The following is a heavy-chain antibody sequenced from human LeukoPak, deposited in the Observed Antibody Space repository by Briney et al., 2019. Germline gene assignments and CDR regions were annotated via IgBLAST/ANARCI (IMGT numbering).Heavy chain of an antibody. J-gene: IGHJ3*01. CDR1: GGIFNSKA. V-gene: IGHV1-69*13. Sequence: PVKVSCKASGGIFNSKALSWVRQAPGQGLEWMGGIIPMFRTANYGQKFQGRVTITADDSTSTGYMELSSLRSEDTAVFYCAYLSASNTGAFDVWGQGTVVTVSS. D-gene: IGHD2-8*02. CDR3: AYLSASNTGAFDV. CDR2: IIPMFRTA.